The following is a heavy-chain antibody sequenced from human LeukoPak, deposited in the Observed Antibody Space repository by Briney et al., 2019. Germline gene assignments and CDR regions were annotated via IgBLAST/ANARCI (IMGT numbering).Heavy chain of an antibody. CDR3: ARASGYCSGGSCYPPYNYFDY. D-gene: IGHD2-15*01. J-gene: IGHJ4*02. V-gene: IGHV3-7*01. CDR1: GYIFSTYW. CDR2: IKEDGSES. Sequence: VGSLRLSCGASGYIFSTYWMSWVRQAPGKGLEWVANIKEDGSESHYVDSVKGRFTISRDNAKNSLYLQMNSLRAEDTAMYFCARASGYCSGGSCYPPYNYFDYWGQGTLVTVS.